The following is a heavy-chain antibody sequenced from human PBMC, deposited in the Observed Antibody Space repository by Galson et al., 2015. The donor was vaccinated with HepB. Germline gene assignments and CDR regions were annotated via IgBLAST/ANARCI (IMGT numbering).Heavy chain of an antibody. CDR3: TTGALFRGYHYMDG. D-gene: IGHD3-10*01. Sequence: SLRLSCAVSGFTGSTNYMSWVRQAPGKGLDWVSLIHGAGITRYAESVKGRFTISRDNSKNTMYLQMNSLRAEDTGVYYCTTGALFRGYHYMDGWGKGTTVTVSS. V-gene: IGHV3-53*01. CDR1: GFTGSTNY. CDR2: IHGAGIT. J-gene: IGHJ6*03.